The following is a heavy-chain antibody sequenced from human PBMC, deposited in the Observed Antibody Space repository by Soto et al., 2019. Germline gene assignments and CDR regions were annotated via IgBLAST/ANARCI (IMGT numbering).Heavy chain of an antibody. Sequence: EVQLLESGGGLVQPGGSLRLSCAASGFTFNNYAMAWVRQAPGKGLEWVSGTGASGRGPHYADTLKGRFAISKDNSKNTLYLQMNSLRAEDTAVYYCAKARVYSLGGPFDYWGQGTLVPVSS. CDR2: TGASGRGP. J-gene: IGHJ4*02. CDR3: AKARVYSLGGPFDY. CDR1: GFTFNNYA. V-gene: IGHV3-23*01. D-gene: IGHD5-18*01.